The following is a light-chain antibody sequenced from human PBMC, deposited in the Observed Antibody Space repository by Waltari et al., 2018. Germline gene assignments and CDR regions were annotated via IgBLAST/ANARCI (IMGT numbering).Light chain of an antibody. V-gene: IGLV4-69*01. J-gene: IGLJ3*02. CDR3: QTGGHGTWV. Sequence: QLVLTQSPSASASLGASVKLTCTLSSRHRSNVIAWHQQQPGKGPRYLMKINSDGSHSKGDEIPDRFSGSSSGAERYLTSSSLQSEDEADYYCQTGGHGTWVFGGGTKLTVL. CDR2: INSDGSH. CDR1: SRHRSNV.